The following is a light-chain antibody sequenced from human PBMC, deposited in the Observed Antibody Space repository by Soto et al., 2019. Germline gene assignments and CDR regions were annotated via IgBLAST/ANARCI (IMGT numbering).Light chain of an antibody. V-gene: IGLV2-8*01. J-gene: IGLJ3*02. CDR2: QVT. CDR3: CSYTGGNSVV. Sequence: QSVLTQPPSASGSLGQSVTLSCTGTSGDVGAYGYVSWYQQLPGKAPKLLIYQVTQRPSGVPDRFSGSKSGNTAFLTVSGLQAEDEADYYCCSYTGGNSVVFGGGTKVTVL. CDR1: SGDVGAYGY.